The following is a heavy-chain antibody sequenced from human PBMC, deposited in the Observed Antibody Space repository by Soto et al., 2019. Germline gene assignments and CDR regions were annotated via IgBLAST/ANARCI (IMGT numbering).Heavy chain of an antibody. CDR2: IYDSGRL. D-gene: IGHD3-10*01. CDR3: ATSVGGFVSGSGTYRF. CDR1: GASINTTIW. V-gene: IGHV4-4*02. J-gene: IGHJ4*02. Sequence: QVHLQESGPGLVKPSETLSLTCAVSGASINTTIWSSWVRQSPGEGMEWMGGIYDSGRLNKNPSLKSRVTILVDKSKNQFPLHPTSATAAASAVYFCATSVGGFVSGSGTYRFWGQGTQVTVSS.